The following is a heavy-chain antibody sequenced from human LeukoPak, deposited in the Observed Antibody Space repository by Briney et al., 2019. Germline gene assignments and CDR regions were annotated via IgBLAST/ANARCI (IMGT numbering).Heavy chain of an antibody. CDR1: GGSFSGYY. J-gene: IGHJ5*02. D-gene: IGHD6-13*01. CDR2: INHSGST. CDR3: ARDPTRRYSRGNNWFDP. V-gene: IGHV4-34*01. Sequence: SETLSLTCAVYGGSFSGYYWSWIRQPPGKGLEWIGEINHSGSTNYNPSLKSRVTISVDTSKNQFSLKLSSVTAADTAVYYCARDPTRRYSRGNNWFDPWGQGTLVTVSS.